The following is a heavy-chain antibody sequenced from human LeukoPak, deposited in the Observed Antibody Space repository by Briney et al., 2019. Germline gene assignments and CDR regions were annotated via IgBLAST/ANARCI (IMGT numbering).Heavy chain of an antibody. D-gene: IGHD1-26*01. J-gene: IGHJ4*02. V-gene: IGHV3-7*01. CDR3: ARDRSLAG. CDR1: EFTFSSYW. Sequence: GGSLRLSCAASEFTFSSYWMSWVRQAPGKGLEWVAIIKQDGSARYYVDSVKGRFTISRDNADNSLSLQMNSLRPDDTAVYFCARDRSLAGWAQETLVTVSS. CDR2: IKQDGSAR.